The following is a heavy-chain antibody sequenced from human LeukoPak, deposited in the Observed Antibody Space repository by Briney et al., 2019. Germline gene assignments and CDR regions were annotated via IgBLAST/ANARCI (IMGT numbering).Heavy chain of an antibody. D-gene: IGHD1-26*01. J-gene: IGHJ3*02. CDR2: ISSGGRTK. CDR1: GFTFSNYE. CDR3: ATGGDRWELPII. Sequence: GGSLRLSCAASGFTFSNYEMKCVRQAPGKGLEWVSYISSGGRTKYYADSVRGRLTTSRDNAKSSLSLQMDSLRAEDTAVYYCATGGDRWELPIIWGQGTMVIVSS. V-gene: IGHV3-48*03.